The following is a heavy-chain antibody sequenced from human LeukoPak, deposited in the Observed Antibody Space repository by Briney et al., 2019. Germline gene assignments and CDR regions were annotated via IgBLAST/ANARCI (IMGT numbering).Heavy chain of an antibody. D-gene: IGHD4-17*01. J-gene: IGHJ4*02. CDR1: GFTFSSYS. CDR2: ISSSSSTI. V-gene: IGHV3-48*02. Sequence: GGSLRLSCAASGFTFSSYSMNWVRQAPGKGLEWVSYISSSSSTIYYADSVKGRFTISRDNAKNSLYLQMNSLRDEDTAVYYCARVSDGDYGGRYYSDYWGQGTLVTVSS. CDR3: ARVSDGDYGGRYYSDY.